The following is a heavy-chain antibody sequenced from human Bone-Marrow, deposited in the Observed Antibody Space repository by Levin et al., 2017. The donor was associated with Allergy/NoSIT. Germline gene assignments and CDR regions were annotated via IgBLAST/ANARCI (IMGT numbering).Heavy chain of an antibody. V-gene: IGHV3-30*04. D-gene: IGHD3-9*01. CDR1: GLTLSYYE. Sequence: LSLTCAASGLTLSYYEMHWVRQAPGKGLEWVALISYDGTNQYYADSVKGRFTISRDESKNTLYLQMNSLRAEDTAVYYCARDFRDYDNYYYHGMDVWGQGTTVTVSS. CDR2: ISYDGTNQ. CDR3: ARDFRDYDNYYYHGMDV. J-gene: IGHJ6*02.